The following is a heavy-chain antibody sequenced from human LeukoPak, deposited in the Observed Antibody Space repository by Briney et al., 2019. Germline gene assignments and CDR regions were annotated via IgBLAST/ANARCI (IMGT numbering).Heavy chain of an antibody. CDR1: GYTFTSYA. D-gene: IGHD1-26*01. Sequence: ASVKVSCKASGYTFTSYAMNWVRQAPGQRLEWMGWINTNTGNPTYAQGFTGRFVFSLDTSVSTAYLQISSLKAEDTAVYYCARGDSGSYLYYFDYWGQGTLVTVSS. J-gene: IGHJ4*02. CDR3: ARGDSGSYLYYFDY. CDR2: INTNTGNP. V-gene: IGHV7-4-1*02.